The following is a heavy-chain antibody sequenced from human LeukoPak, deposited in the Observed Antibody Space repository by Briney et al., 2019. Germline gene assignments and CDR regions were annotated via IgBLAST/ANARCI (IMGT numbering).Heavy chain of an antibody. D-gene: IGHD3-10*01. CDR1: GFTFSSYA. CDR3: ARGRKVITMVRIHYDAFDI. CDR2: IWYDGSNK. J-gene: IGHJ3*02. Sequence: GGSLRLSCAASGFTFSSYAMHWVRQAPGKGLEWVAVIWYDGSNKYYADSVKGRFTISRDNSKNTLYLQMNSLRAEDTAVYYCARGRKVITMVRIHYDAFDIWGQGTMVTV. V-gene: IGHV3-33*08.